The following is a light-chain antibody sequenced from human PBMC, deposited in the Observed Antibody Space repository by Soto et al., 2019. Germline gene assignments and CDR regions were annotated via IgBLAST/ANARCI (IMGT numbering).Light chain of an antibody. CDR1: TNDVGYYSY. CDR3: NSYASSSTFV. J-gene: IGLJ1*01. V-gene: IGLV2-14*01. Sequence: QSALTQPASVSGSPGQSITISCTGTTNDVGYYSYVSWYQQHPGKAPKLLIYEVNNRPSGVSDRFSGSKSGNTASLTISGLQAEDEADYYCNSYASSSTFVFGTGIKLTVL. CDR2: EVN.